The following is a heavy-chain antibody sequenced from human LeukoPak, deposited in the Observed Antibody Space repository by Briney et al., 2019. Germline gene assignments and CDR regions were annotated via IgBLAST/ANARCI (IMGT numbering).Heavy chain of an antibody. CDR3: ASPGLKGGTPPDNFDY. Sequence: GASVKVSCKASGYTFTGYYMHWVRQAPGQGLEWMGWINPNSGGTNYAQKFQGRVTMTRDTSISTAYMELSRLRSDDTAVYYCASPGLKGGTPPDNFDYWGQGTLVTVSS. CDR2: INPNSGGT. CDR1: GYTFTGYY. J-gene: IGHJ4*02. D-gene: IGHD1-26*01. V-gene: IGHV1-2*02.